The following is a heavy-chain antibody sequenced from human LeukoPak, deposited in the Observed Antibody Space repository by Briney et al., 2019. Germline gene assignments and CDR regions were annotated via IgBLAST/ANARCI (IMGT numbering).Heavy chain of an antibody. CDR2: MYYRGNT. CDR1: GGSISTITYY. D-gene: IGHD1-7*01. Sequence: PSETLSLTCTVSGGSISTITYYGGWIRQPPGKGLEWVGHMYYRGNTFYNPSLKSRVTISVDTSKNQFSLKLRSVTAADTAVYYCARVYGNYQNYFDYWGQGTLVTVSS. V-gene: IGHV4-39*07. J-gene: IGHJ4*02. CDR3: ARVYGNYQNYFDY.